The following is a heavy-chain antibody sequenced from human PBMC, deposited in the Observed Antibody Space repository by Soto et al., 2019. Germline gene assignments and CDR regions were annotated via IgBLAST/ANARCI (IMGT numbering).Heavy chain of an antibody. CDR3: AAGHSDSQTGQGYYYYGMDV. D-gene: IGHD3-10*01. CDR1: GFTFTSSA. Sequence: GASVKVSCKASGFTFTSSAVQWVRQARGQRLEWIGWIVVGSGNTNYAQKFQERVTITRDMSTSTAYMELSSLRSEDTAVYYCAAGHSDSQTGQGYYYYGMDVWGQGTTVTVSS. J-gene: IGHJ6*02. V-gene: IGHV1-58*01. CDR2: IVVGSGNT.